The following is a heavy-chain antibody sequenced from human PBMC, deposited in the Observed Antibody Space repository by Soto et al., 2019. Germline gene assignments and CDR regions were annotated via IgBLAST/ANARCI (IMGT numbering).Heavy chain of an antibody. Sequence: ASVKVSCTASGYTFTSYYVHLVRQAPGQGLEWMGIINPSGGSTSYAQKFQGRVTMTRDTSTSTVYMKLNSLKTEDTAVYYCTTGALEWELLGYYYYGMDVWGQGTTVTVSS. CDR2: INPSGGST. CDR3: TTGALEWELLGYYYYGMDV. J-gene: IGHJ6*02. CDR1: GYTFTSYY. D-gene: IGHD1-26*01. V-gene: IGHV1-46*01.